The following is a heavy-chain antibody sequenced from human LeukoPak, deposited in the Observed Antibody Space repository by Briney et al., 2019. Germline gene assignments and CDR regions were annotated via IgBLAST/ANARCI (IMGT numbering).Heavy chain of an antibody. Sequence: GGSLRLSCTASGFNFDDYSLSWFRQAPGVGLEWVAFIRREGYGGTTEYAASVKGRFTISRDDSKSIAYLQMNSLKAEDTGVYYCTRDHDFWRGPLDVWGKGTTVTVSS. D-gene: IGHD3-3*01. CDR1: GFNFDDYS. CDR3: TRDHDFWRGPLDV. CDR2: IRREGYGGTT. J-gene: IGHJ6*04. V-gene: IGHV3-49*03.